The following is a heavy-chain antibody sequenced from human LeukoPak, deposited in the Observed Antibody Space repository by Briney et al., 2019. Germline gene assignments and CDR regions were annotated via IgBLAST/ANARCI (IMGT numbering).Heavy chain of an antibody. CDR2: IRSKAYGGTT. Sequence: PGGSLRLSCGASGFNVSTNYMSWIRQAPGKGLEWVGFIRSKAYGGTTEYAASVKGRFTISRDDSKSIAYLQMNSLKTEDTAVYYCTRDYCSSTSCYLFDGSPVGFDPWGQGTLVTVSS. J-gene: IGHJ5*02. CDR3: TRDYCSSTSCYLFDGSPVGFDP. D-gene: IGHD2-2*01. V-gene: IGHV3-49*03. CDR1: GFNVSTNY.